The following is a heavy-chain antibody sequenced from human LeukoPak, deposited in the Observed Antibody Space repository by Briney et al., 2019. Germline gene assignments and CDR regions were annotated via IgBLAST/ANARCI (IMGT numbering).Heavy chain of an antibody. J-gene: IGHJ4*01. CDR2: IKQDGGEK. D-gene: IGHD6-13*01. Sequence: GGSLRLSCAVSGFTFSSYWMYWVRQAPGKGLEWVASIKQDGGEKSYVDSVKGRFTISRDNAKNSLYLQMSSLRAEDTAVYYCARDGTAAGLYFDLWGQGTLVTVSS. CDR1: GFTFSSYW. V-gene: IGHV3-7*01. CDR3: ARDGTAAGLYFDL.